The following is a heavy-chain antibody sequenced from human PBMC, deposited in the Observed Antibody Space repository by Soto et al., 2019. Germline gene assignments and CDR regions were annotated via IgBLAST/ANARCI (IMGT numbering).Heavy chain of an antibody. J-gene: IGHJ4*01. D-gene: IGHD2-2*01. CDR1: GFTFSDYY. CDR2: ISSSGDDK. Sequence: QVQLEESGGGLVKPGGSLRLSCAASGFTFSDYYMGWIRQAPGKGLEWVSHISSSGDDKHYADFVRGRSAISRDNAKNSLYLQMNSLTAEDTAVYHCARAYWGYCDSTGCYGALGYWGHGTLVTVSS. V-gene: IGHV3-11*01. CDR3: ARAYWGYCDSTGCYGALGY.